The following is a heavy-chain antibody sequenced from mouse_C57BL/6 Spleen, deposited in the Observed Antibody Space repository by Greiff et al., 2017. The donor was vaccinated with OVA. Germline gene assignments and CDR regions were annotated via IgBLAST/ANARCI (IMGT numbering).Heavy chain of an antibody. CDR2: ISNGGGST. CDR1: GFTFSDYY. J-gene: IGHJ4*01. CDR3: TNAMDY. V-gene: IGHV5-12*01. Sequence: EVKLMESGGGLVQPGGSLKLSCAASGFTFSDYYMYWVRQTPEKRLEWVAYISNGGGSTYYPDTVKGRFTISRDKAKNTLYLQMSRLKSEDTAMYYCTNAMDYWGQGTSVTVSS.